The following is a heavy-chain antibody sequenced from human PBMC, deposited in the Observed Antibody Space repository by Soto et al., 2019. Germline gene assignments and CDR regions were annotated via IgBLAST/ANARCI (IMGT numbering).Heavy chain of an antibody. CDR1: GFTFSSYA. V-gene: IGHV3-33*01. CDR3: TIELSPYLIKWTCDI. Sequence: QVHLVESGGDVVQPGTSLRLSCSASGFTFSSYAMHWVRRAPGKGLEWVAVIWFNGSQEIYADSVKGRFSISRDNSKNTLHLQMNRLRADDTDVYYCTIELSPYLIKWTCDIWGPGTMVTVSS. CDR2: IWFNGSQE. D-gene: IGHD1-26*01. J-gene: IGHJ3*02.